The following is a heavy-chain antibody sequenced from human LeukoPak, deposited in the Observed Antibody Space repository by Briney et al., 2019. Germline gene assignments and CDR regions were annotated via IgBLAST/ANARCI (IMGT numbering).Heavy chain of an antibody. Sequence: SETLSLTCTVSGGSISSSSYYWGWIRQPPGKGLEWIGSIHYSGSTYYNPSLKSRVTISVDTSKNQFSLKLNSVTATDTAVYYCASHYYDSSGFYYIEDYWGQGTLVTVSS. CDR1: GGSISSSSYY. CDR2: IHYSGST. V-gene: IGHV4-39*01. J-gene: IGHJ4*02. CDR3: ASHYYDSSGFYYIEDY. D-gene: IGHD3-22*01.